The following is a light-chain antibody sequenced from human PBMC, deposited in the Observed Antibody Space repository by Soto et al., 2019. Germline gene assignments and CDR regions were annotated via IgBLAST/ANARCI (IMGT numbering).Light chain of an antibody. V-gene: IGKV1-5*01. Sequence: IKMTQSPSTLSAYVGDRVTITCRASQSVSAWLAWYQQKPGKAPKFLMYDVSTLESGVPLRFSGSGSGTEFTLTINSLQPDDFATYYCQSYRNFLWTFGQVTMVDNK. CDR2: DVS. CDR1: QSVSAW. CDR3: QSYRNFLWT. J-gene: IGKJ1*01.